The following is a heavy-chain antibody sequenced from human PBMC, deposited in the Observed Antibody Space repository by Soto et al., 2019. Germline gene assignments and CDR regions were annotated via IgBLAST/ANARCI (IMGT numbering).Heavy chain of an antibody. CDR2: ISGSGGST. CDR1: GFTLSSYA. D-gene: IGHD2-21*02. CDR3: AKSVVTATDYYYYGMDV. Sequence: GESRRPACAASGFTLSSYAMSWVRQAPGKGLEWVSAISGSGGSTYYADSVKGRFTISRDNSKNTLYLQMNSLRAEDTAVYYCAKSVVTATDYYYYGMDVWGQGTTVTVSS. J-gene: IGHJ6*02. V-gene: IGHV3-23*01.